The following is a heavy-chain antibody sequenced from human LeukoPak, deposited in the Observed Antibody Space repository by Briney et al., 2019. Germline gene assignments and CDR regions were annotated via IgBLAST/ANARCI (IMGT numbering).Heavy chain of an antibody. D-gene: IGHD3-9*01. CDR1: GYTFTSYD. Sequence: WASVKVSCKASGYTFTSYDINWVRQATGQGLEWMGWMNPNSGNTGYAQKFQGRVTMTRNTSISTAYMELSSLRSEDTAVYYCARLRYFDWLFVGRKYYFDYWGQGTLVTVSS. CDR2: MNPNSGNT. J-gene: IGHJ4*02. V-gene: IGHV1-8*01. CDR3: ARLRYFDWLFVGRKYYFDY.